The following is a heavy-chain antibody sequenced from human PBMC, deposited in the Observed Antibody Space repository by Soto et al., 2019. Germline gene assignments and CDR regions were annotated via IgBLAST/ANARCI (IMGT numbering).Heavy chain of an antibody. CDR3: ARGMYYDFWSGYPNYYYYFMDV. D-gene: IGHD3-3*01. V-gene: IGHV4-34*01. CDR2: INHSGST. CDR1: GGSFSGYY. J-gene: IGHJ6*03. Sequence: SETLSLTCAVYGGSFSGYYWSWIRQPPGKGLEWIGEINHSGSTNYNPSLKSRVTISVDTSKNQFSLKLSSVTAADTAVYYCARGMYYDFWSGYPNYYYYFMDVWGKGTTVTVSS.